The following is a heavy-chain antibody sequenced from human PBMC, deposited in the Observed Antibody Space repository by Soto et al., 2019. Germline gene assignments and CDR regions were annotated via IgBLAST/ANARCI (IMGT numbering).Heavy chain of an antibody. CDR3: ARDVDADFRTDFDY. D-gene: IGHD4-17*01. J-gene: IGHJ4*02. Sequence: AGGSLRLSCAASGFTFSDYYIHWIRRAPGKGLEWISYISGNGEIIQYAASARGRFTISRDNAENSVYLEMDSLRDEDTALYYCARDVDADFRTDFDYWGRGTLVTVSS. CDR2: ISGNGEII. V-gene: IGHV3-11*01. CDR1: GFTFSDYY.